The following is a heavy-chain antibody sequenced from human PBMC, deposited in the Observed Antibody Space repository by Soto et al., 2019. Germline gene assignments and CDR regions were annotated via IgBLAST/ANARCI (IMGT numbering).Heavy chain of an antibody. CDR2: MNPNSGNT. D-gene: IGHD5-12*01. J-gene: IGHJ4*02. V-gene: IGHV1-8*01. Sequence: ASVKVSCKASGYTFTSYDINWVRQATGQGLEWMGWMNPNSGNTGYAQKFQGRVTMTRNTSISTAYMELSSLRSDDTAVYYCARGSGDRGYSGYDTFDYWGQGTLVTGSS. CDR3: ARGSGDRGYSGYDTFDY. CDR1: GYTFTSYD.